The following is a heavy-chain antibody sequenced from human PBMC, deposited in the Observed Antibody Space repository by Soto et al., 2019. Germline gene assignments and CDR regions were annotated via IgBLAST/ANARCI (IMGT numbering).Heavy chain of an antibody. D-gene: IGHD4-17*01. CDR3: ASTTEANFDV. J-gene: IGHJ6*02. Sequence: QVQLVQSGAEVKEPGASVKVSCKASGYTFTNYYMHWVRQAPGQGLEWMGIIDPKGGSAFYAQRFQGRVTLTVDTDANTGDLELRSLRSDDTAVYYCASTTEANFDVWGQGTTVIVSS. CDR1: GYTFTNYY. V-gene: IGHV1-46*01. CDR2: IDPKGGSA.